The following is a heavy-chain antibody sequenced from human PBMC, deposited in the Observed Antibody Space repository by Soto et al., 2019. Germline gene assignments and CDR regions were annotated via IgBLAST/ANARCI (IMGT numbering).Heavy chain of an antibody. J-gene: IGHJ4*02. Sequence: ASVKVSSRVSGYTLTEISLLWVRRPPGKGLEWMGGCDPEDGETIYAQKYQGRVTMTEDTYTDTAYMELSSLRSEDTAVYYCATGYSSSRSPKLDYWGQGTLVTVSS. CDR1: GYTLTEIS. CDR2: CDPEDGET. V-gene: IGHV1-24*01. D-gene: IGHD6-13*01. CDR3: ATGYSSSRSPKLDY.